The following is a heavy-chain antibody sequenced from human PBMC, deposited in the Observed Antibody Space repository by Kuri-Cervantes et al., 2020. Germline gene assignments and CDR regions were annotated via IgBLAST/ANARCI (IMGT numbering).Heavy chain of an antibody. V-gene: IGHV1-2*02. CDR1: GYTFTGYY. J-gene: IGHJ5*02. CDR3: ARGCITMIVVGSWFDP. D-gene: IGHD3-22*01. CDR2: INPNSGGT. Sequence: ASVKVSCKASGYTFTGYYMHWVRQAPGQGLEWMGWINPNSGGTNYAQKFQGRVTMTRDTSISTAYMELSSLRSEDTAVYYCARGCITMIVVGSWFDPWGQGTLVTVSS.